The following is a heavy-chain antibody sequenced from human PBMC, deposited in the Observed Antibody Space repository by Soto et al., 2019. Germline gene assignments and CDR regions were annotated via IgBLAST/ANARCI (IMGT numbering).Heavy chain of an antibody. CDR1: GFTFSSYS. CDR2: ISSSSRYI. J-gene: IGHJ1*01. Sequence: EVQLVESGGGLVKPGGSLRLSCAASGFTFSSYSMNWVRQAPGKGLEWVSSISSSSRYIYYADSVKGRFTISRDNAKNSLYLQRTSLRAEDTAVYYCARDTGGWYEGYFQHWGQGTLVTVSA. D-gene: IGHD6-19*01. V-gene: IGHV3-21*01. CDR3: ARDTGGWYEGYFQH.